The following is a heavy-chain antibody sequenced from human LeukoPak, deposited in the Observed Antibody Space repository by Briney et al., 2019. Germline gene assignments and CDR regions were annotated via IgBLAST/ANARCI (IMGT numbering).Heavy chain of an antibody. V-gene: IGHV1-18*01. D-gene: IGHD2-15*01. CDR3: ARVPPIVVAAPGTIWFDP. Sequence: ASVKVSCKASGYTFSSYGISWVRQAPGQGLEWMGWISPYRGHTNYAQSLQDRVTMTTDKSTSTVYMELRSLRSDDTAVYYCARVPPIVVAAPGTIWFDPWGQGTLVTVSS. J-gene: IGHJ5*02. CDR1: GYTFSSYG. CDR2: ISPYRGHT.